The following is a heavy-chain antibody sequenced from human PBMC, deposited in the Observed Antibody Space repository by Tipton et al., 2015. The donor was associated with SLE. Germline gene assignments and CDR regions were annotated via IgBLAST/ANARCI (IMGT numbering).Heavy chain of an antibody. CDR1: GGSISSYY. CDR2: IYYSGST. J-gene: IGHJ6*03. D-gene: IGHD2-2*02. CDR3: ARSSIPHRYYYMDV. Sequence: LRLSCTVSGGSISSYYWSWIRQPPGKGLEWIGYIYYSGSTNYNPSLKSRVTISVDTSKNQFSLKLSSVTAADTAVYYCARSSIPHRYYYMDVWGKGTTVIVSS. V-gene: IGHV4-59*01.